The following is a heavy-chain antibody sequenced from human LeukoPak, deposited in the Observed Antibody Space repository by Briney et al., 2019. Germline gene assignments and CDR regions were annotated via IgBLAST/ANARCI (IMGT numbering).Heavy chain of an antibody. Sequence: GGSLRLSCAASGFTFSTYAMTWVRQVPGRGLEWVSGLSARGATTFYADSVKGRFTISRDNFKNTVSLQMNRLRADDTAVYYCARGSVGATLDWFAPWGQGTLVTVSS. CDR3: ARGSVGATLDWFAP. CDR2: LSARGATT. D-gene: IGHD1-26*01. J-gene: IGHJ5*02. CDR1: GFTFSTYA. V-gene: IGHV3-23*01.